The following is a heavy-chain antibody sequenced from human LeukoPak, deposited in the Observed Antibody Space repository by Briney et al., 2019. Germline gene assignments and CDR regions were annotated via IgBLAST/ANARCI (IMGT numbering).Heavy chain of an antibody. Sequence: PGGSLRLSCAASGFTFSSKYMSWVRQAPGKGLEWVSVIDSGGSTYYADSVKGRFTISRDNSKNTLYLQMNSLRAEDTAVFYCARVPTLAGAYFFDYWGQGTLVTVSS. CDR3: ARVPTLAGAYFFDY. D-gene: IGHD3-16*01. CDR2: IDSGGST. CDR1: GFTFSSKY. V-gene: IGHV3-53*01. J-gene: IGHJ4*02.